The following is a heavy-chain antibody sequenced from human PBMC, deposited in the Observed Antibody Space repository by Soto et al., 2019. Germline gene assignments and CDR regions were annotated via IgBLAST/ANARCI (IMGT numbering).Heavy chain of an antibody. CDR2: IYPGDSDT. Sequence: GESLKISCKGSGYSFTSYWIGWVRQMPGKGLEWMGIIYPGDSDTRYSPSFQGQVTISADKSISTAYLQWSSLKASDTAMYYCARQVVPVQLWPRGWFDPWGQGTLVTVSS. D-gene: IGHD5-18*01. V-gene: IGHV5-51*01. CDR3: ARQVVPVQLWPRGWFDP. CDR1: GYSFTSYW. J-gene: IGHJ5*02.